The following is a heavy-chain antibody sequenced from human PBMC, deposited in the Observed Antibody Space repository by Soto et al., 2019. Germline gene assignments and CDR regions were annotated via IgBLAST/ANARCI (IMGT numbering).Heavy chain of an antibody. Sequence: ETLSLTCAVYGGSFSGYYWSWIRQPPGKGLEWIGEINHSGSTNYNPSLKSRVTISVDTSKNQFSLKLSSVTAADTAVYYCARRGAYYDILTGPYYYYYGMDVWGQGTTVTVSS. CDR3: ARRGAYYDILTGPYYYYYGMDV. D-gene: IGHD3-9*01. V-gene: IGHV4-34*01. CDR2: INHSGST. J-gene: IGHJ6*02. CDR1: GGSFSGYY.